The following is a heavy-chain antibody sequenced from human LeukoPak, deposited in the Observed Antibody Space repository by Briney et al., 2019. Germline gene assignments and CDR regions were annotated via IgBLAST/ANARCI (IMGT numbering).Heavy chain of an antibody. V-gene: IGHV3-30*04. D-gene: IGHD1-26*01. CDR3: ASGRRHNQANDY. CDR2: IPYDGSNK. CDR1: GFTFSSYA. J-gene: IGHJ4*02. Sequence: GRSLRLSCAASGFTFSSYAMHWVRQAPGKGLEWVAVIPYDGSNKYYADSVKGRFTISRDNSKNTLYLQMNSLRAEDTAVYYCASGRRHNQANDYWGQGTLVTVSS.